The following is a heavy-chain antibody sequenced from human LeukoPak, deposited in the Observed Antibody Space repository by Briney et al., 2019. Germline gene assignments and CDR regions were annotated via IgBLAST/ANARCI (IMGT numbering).Heavy chain of an antibody. J-gene: IGHJ6*03. CDR1: VGSISSYY. Sequence: PSETLSLPCTVSVGSISSYYWSWIRQPPGKGLECIGYIYYSGSTNYNPSLKSRVTISVDTSKNQSSLKLSSVTAADTAVYYCARRLYCSGGSCPIPYYYYYMDVWGKGTTVTVSS. V-gene: IGHV4-59*01. D-gene: IGHD2-15*01. CDR3: ARRLYCSGGSCPIPYYYYYMDV. CDR2: IYYSGST.